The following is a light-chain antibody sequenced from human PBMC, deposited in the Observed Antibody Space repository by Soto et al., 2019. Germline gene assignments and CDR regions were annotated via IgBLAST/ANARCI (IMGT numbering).Light chain of an antibody. CDR3: SSYAGSNNLV. J-gene: IGLJ2*01. CDR1: SSDVGGYKY. V-gene: IGLV2-8*01. Sequence: QSALTQPPSASGSLGQSVTISCTGTSSDVGGYKYVSWYQRHPGKAPKLMIYEVSKWPSGVPDRFSGSKSGNTASLTVSGLRAEYEADYSCSSYAGSNNLVFGGGTKLTVL. CDR2: EVS.